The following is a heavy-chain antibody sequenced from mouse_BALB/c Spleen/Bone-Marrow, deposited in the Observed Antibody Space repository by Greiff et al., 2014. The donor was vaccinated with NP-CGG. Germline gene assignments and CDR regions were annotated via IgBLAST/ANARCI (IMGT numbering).Heavy chain of an antibody. CDR3: ARGITTGYFDY. CDR1: GYAFTNYL. V-gene: IGHV1-54*01. D-gene: IGHD1-1*01. CDR2: INPGSGGT. J-gene: IGHJ2*01. Sequence: QVQLKESGAELVRPGTSVKVSCKASGYAFTNYLIEWVKQRPGQGLEWIGVINPGSGGTNYNEKFKGKATLTADKSSSTAYMQLSSLTSDDSAVYFCARGITTGYFDYWAKAPLSQSPQ.